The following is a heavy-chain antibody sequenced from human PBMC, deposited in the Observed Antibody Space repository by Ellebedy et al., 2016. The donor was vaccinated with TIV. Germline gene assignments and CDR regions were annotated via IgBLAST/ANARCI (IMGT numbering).Heavy chain of an antibody. V-gene: IGHV3-53*05. CDR3: AGPQYDSSGYYIPYYYYGMDV. D-gene: IGHD3-22*01. CDR1: GFTVSSNY. CDR2: IFSGGTT. Sequence: GGSLRLSCAASGFTVSSNYMSWVRQAPGKGLEWVSVIFSGGTTYYADSVKGRFTISRDNSKNTLYLQMNSLRAEDTAVYYCAGPQYDSSGYYIPYYYYGMDVWGQGTTVTVSS. J-gene: IGHJ6*02.